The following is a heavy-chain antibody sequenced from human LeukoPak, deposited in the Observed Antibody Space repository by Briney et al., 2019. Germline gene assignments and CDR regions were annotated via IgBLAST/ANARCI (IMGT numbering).Heavy chain of an antibody. Sequence: SETLSLTCTVSGGSISIYYWSWIRQPPGKGLEWIGYIYYSGSTNYNPSLKSRVTISVDTSKNQFSLKLSSVTAADTAVYYCAREYSASYFDYWGQGTLVTVSS. CDR2: IYYSGST. CDR1: GGSISIYY. V-gene: IGHV4-59*01. J-gene: IGHJ4*02. CDR3: AREYSASYFDY. D-gene: IGHD2-21*01.